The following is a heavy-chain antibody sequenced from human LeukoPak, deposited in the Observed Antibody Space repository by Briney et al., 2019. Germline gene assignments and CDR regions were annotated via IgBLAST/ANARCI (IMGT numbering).Heavy chain of an antibody. CDR3: ARVRRGYCSSTSCSSYNWFDP. Sequence: ASVKVSCKASGYTFTSYDISWVRQATGQGLEWMGWMNPNSGNTGYAQKFQGRVTMTRNTSISTAYMELSSLRSEDTAVYYCARVRRGYCSSTSCSSYNWFDPWGQGTLVTVSS. V-gene: IGHV1-8*01. CDR2: MNPNSGNT. CDR1: GYTFTSYD. J-gene: IGHJ5*02. D-gene: IGHD2-2*01.